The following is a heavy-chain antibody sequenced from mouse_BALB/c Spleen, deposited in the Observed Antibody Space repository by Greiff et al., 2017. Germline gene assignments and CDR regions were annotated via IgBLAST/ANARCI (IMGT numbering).Heavy chain of an antibody. D-gene: IGHD2-1*01. J-gene: IGHJ2*01. CDR3: ARQDYGNYGY. Sequence: EVKLVESGGGLVKPGGSLKLSCAASGFTFSSYAMSWVRQTPEKRLEWVATISSGGSYTYYPDSVKGRFTISRDNAKNTLYLQMSSLRSEDTAMYYCARQDYGNYGYWGQGTTLTVSS. V-gene: IGHV5-9-3*01. CDR2: ISSGGSYT. CDR1: GFTFSSYA.